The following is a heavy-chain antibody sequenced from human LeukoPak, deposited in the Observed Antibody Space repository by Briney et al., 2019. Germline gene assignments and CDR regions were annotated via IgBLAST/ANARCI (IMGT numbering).Heavy chain of an antibody. Sequence: PSETLSLTCSVSGYSISSGYYWDWIRQPPGKGLEWIASIYHTGKSYYNPSLKSRVTISVDTSKNQFSLKLSSVTAADTAVYYCARYEYYDAGFDSWGQGTLVTVSS. D-gene: IGHD3-3*01. CDR2: IYHTGKS. J-gene: IGHJ5*01. V-gene: IGHV4-38-2*02. CDR1: GYSISSGYY. CDR3: ARYEYYDAGFDS.